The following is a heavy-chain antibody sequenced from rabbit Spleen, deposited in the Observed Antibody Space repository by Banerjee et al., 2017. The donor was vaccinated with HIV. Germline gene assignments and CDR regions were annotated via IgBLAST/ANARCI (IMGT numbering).Heavy chain of an antibody. D-gene: IGHD6-1*01. V-gene: IGHV1S45*01. Sequence: QEQLVESGGGLVKPEGSLKLSCTASGFSFSNKAVMCWVRQAPGKGLEWIACINIVTGKSVYASWAKGRFMMSRTSSTTVTLQMTSLTAADTATYFCARDRIVYSDAYGGYAYPTFNLWGPGTLVTVS. CDR3: ARDRIVYSDAYGGYAYPTFNL. J-gene: IGHJ4*01. CDR2: INIVTGKS. CDR1: GFSFSNKAV.